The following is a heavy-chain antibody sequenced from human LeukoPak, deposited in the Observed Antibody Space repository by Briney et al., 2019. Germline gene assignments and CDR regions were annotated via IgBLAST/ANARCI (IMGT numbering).Heavy chain of an antibody. J-gene: IGHJ4*02. CDR1: GGSFSGYY. CDR3: ARVRYPSSGYPTLDY. CDR2: INHSGST. Sequence: SETLSLTCAVYGGSFSGYYWSWIRQPPGKGLEWIGEINHSGSTNYNPSLKSRVTISVDTSKNQFSLKLSSVTAADTAVYYCARVRYPSSGYPTLDYWGQGTLVTVSS. D-gene: IGHD3-22*01. V-gene: IGHV4-34*01.